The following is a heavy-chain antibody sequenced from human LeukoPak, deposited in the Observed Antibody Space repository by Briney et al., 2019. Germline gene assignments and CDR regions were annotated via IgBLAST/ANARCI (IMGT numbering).Heavy chain of an antibody. CDR3: ARRGYSYGFAHYYYMDV. J-gene: IGHJ6*03. Sequence: ESLQISCNGSGYSFTSYCIGWVRQMPRKGLEWRGIIYPGDSDTRYSPSFQGQVTISADKSISTAYLQWSSLKASDTAMYYCARRGYSYGFAHYYYMDVWGKGTTVTVSS. CDR1: GYSFTSYC. V-gene: IGHV5-51*01. CDR2: IYPGDSDT. D-gene: IGHD5-18*01.